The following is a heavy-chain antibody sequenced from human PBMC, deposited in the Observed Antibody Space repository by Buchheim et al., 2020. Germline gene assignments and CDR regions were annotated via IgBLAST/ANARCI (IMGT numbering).Heavy chain of an antibody. CDR2: ISSDGSQK. CDR1: GFTFTSYA. J-gene: IGHJ4*02. D-gene: IGHD3-10*01. Sequence: QVRLVESGGGVVQPGRSLRLSCAASGFTFTSYAMHWVRQAPGKGLEWVALISSDGSQKYYADSVKGRFTISRDNSIKTLYLQMNSLRAEDTALYYCARDLVVGFYYGSAPLGYWGQGTL. CDR3: ARDLVVGFYYGSAPLGY. V-gene: IGHV3-30*04.